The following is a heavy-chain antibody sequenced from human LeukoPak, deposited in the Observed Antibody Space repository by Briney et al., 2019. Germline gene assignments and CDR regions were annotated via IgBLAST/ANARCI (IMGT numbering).Heavy chain of an antibody. CDR3: TADLKDGYNRYFDY. J-gene: IGHJ4*02. D-gene: IGHD5-24*01. V-gene: IGHV3-15*01. CDR1: GFTFNDAW. Sequence: GGSLRLSCAASGFTFNDAWMSWVRQAPGKELEWVGRVKSKTDGGTTDYAAPVKGRFTISRDDSKNTLYLQMNGLKTDDTAVYYCTADLKDGYNRYFDYWGQGTLVTVSS. CDR2: VKSKTDGGTT.